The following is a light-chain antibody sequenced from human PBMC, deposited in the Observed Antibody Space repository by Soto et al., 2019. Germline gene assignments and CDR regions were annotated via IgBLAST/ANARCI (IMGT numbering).Light chain of an antibody. Sequence: DIQMTQSPSSLSASVGDRVTITCRASQAIYNYLAWYQQKPGKVPTLLLSAASTLQSGGPSRFSGSGSGTDFTLTISSLQPEDVATYYCQKFSAVPTFGGGTKVEI. V-gene: IGKV1-27*01. CDR1: QAIYNY. CDR3: QKFSAVPT. J-gene: IGKJ4*01. CDR2: AAS.